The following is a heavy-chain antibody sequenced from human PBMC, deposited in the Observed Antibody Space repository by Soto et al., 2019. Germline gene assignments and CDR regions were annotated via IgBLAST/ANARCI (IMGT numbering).Heavy chain of an antibody. V-gene: IGHV3-33*01. D-gene: IGHD2-21*01. CDR2: IWYDGNNK. Sequence: GGSLRLSCAASGFTFSNYGMHWVRQAPGKGLEWVAVIWYDGNNKYYADSVKGRFTISRDNSNNTLYVQMTSLRAEDTAVYYCARGLHSLFDYWGQGALVTVSS. CDR3: ARGLHSLFDY. J-gene: IGHJ4*02. CDR1: GFTFSNYG.